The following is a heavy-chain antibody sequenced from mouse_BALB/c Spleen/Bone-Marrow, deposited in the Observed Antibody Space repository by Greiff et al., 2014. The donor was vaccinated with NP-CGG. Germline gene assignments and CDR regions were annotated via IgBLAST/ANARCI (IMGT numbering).Heavy chain of an antibody. CDR1: GFTFSSFG. Sequence: EVKVEESGGGLVQPGGSRKLSCAASGFTFSSFGMHWVRQAPEKGLEWVAYISSGSSTIYYADTVKGRLTISRDNPKNTLFLQMTSLRSEDTAMYYCARPYGNFYYAMDYWGQGTSVTVSS. CDR2: ISSGSSTI. V-gene: IGHV5-17*02. J-gene: IGHJ4*01. CDR3: ARPYGNFYYAMDY. D-gene: IGHD2-1*01.